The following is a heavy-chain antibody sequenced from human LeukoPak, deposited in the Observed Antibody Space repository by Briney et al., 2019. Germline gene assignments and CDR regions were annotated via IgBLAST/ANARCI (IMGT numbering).Heavy chain of an antibody. V-gene: IGHV3-30*02. CDR1: GFTFSSYG. Sequence: GGSLRLSCAASGFTFSSYGMHWVRQAPGKGLEWVAFIRYDGSNKYYADSVKGRFTISRDNSKNTLYLQMNSLRAEDTAVYYCARGVTSDSSGYCDYWGQGTLVTVSS. CDR2: IRYDGSNK. J-gene: IGHJ4*02. CDR3: ARGVTSDSSGYCDY. D-gene: IGHD3-22*01.